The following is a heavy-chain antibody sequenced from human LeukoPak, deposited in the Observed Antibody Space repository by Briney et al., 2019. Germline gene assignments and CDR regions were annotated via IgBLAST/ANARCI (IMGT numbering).Heavy chain of an antibody. V-gene: IGHV1-46*01. CDR2: INPSGGST. CDR3: ARSTNNWFDP. CDR1: GYTFTSYY. J-gene: IGHJ5*02. Sequence: ASVKVSCKASGYTFTSYYMHWVRQVPGQGLEWMGIINPSGGSTTYAQKFQGRVTMTRDTSTTTVYMELSSLRSEDTAVYYCARSTNNWFDPWGQGTLVTVSS.